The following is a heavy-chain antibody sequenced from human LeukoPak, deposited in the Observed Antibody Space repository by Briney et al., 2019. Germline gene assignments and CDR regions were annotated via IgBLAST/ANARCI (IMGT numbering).Heavy chain of an antibody. CDR1: GYSFTNYW. Sequence: GESLKISCKGSGYSFTNYWIGWVRQMPGKGLEWMGIIYPDDSNTRYSPSFQGQVTLSADKSINTAYLQWSSLRASDTAMYYCARLEEDLTLGVAGYWFVPWGQGTLVTVS. J-gene: IGHJ5*02. V-gene: IGHV5-51*01. CDR2: IYPDDSNT. CDR3: ARLEEDLTLGVAGYWFVP. D-gene: IGHD3-16*01.